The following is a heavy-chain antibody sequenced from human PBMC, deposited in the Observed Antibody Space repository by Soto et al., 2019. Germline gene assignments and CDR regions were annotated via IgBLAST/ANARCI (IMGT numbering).Heavy chain of an antibody. V-gene: IGHV4-34*02. CDR1: GGSFNDYY. CDR2: IYHSGNT. J-gene: IGHJ6*02. CDR3: ARVRRGFNRESWSYWYNGMDV. D-gene: IGHD3-16*01. Sequence: QVQLQQWGAGLLKPSETLSLTCAVNGGSFNDYYWAWIRQPPGKGLEWIGEIYHSGNTYYNPSLESRVIMSVDTSKKQFSLRLNSVTAADTAMYYCARVRRGFNRESWSYWYNGMDVWGQGTTVNVS.